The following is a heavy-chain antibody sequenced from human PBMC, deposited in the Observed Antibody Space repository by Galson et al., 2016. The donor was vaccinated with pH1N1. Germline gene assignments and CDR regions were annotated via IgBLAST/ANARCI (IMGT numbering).Heavy chain of an antibody. J-gene: IGHJ5*02. CDR2: IVPITGVT. V-gene: IGHV1-69*04. CDR3: APGGGDYGGNPHGFDP. D-gene: IGHD4-23*01. CDR1: GGTFRSYV. Sequence: SVKVSCKASGGTFRSYVIIWVRQAPGQGLQWMGRIVPITGVTNYAQQFQDRVTITADESTSTAYMELSSLTSEDTAVYSCAPGGGDYGGNPHGFDPWGQGTLVTVSS.